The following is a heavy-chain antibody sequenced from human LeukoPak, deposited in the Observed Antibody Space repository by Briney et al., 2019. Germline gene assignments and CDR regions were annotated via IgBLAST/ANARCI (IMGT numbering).Heavy chain of an antibody. Sequence: SETLSLTCTVSGYSISSYYWTWIRQPLGKGLEWIGYLDYSGSTNYNPSLKSRVTISVDTSKNQFSLKLSSVTAADTAVYYCARVDVDQAAAGFDYWGQGTLVTVSS. D-gene: IGHD6-13*01. CDR3: ARVDVDQAAAGFDY. J-gene: IGHJ4*02. CDR2: LDYSGST. V-gene: IGHV4-59*12. CDR1: GYSISSYY.